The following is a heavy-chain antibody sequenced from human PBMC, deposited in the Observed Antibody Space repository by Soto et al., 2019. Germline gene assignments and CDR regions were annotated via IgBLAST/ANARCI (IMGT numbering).Heavy chain of an antibody. J-gene: IGHJ4*02. D-gene: IGHD6-19*01. Sequence: PGESLKISCQSSGYTFANYWIVWVRQMPGKGLEWMGITYPSDSTVKYSPSFQGQVTISADKSISTAYLQWSSLKASDTAMYYCARHTSSGWYYFDYWGQGTLVTVSS. CDR3: ARHTSSGWYYFDY. CDR1: GYTFANYW. V-gene: IGHV5-51*01. CDR2: TYPSDSTV.